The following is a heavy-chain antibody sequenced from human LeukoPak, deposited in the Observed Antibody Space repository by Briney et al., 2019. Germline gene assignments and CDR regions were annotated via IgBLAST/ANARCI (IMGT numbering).Heavy chain of an antibody. D-gene: IGHD3-10*01. CDR2: IYTSGST. J-gene: IGHJ4*02. V-gene: IGHV4-4*07. CDR3: ARQTYYYGSGSYQQFDY. Sequence: PSETLSLTCTVSGGSISSYYWSWIRQPAGKGLEWIGRIYTSGSTNYNPSLKSRVTMSVDTSKNQFSLKLSSVTAADTAVYYCARQTYYYGSGSYQQFDYWGQGTRVSVSS. CDR1: GGSISSYY.